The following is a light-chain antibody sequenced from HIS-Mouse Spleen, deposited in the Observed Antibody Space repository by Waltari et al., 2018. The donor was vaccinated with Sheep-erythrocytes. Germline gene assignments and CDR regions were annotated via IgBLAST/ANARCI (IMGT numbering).Light chain of an antibody. CDR3: CSYAGSYNHV. V-gene: IGLV2-11*01. J-gene: IGLJ1*01. CDR2: DVS. Sequence: QSALTHPLPVSGSPGQSVTISCTGTSSDVGGYNYVPWYQHHQGKAPKLMIYDVSKRASGVPGRFSGSTSGNTASLSISGLQTEDEADYYCCSYAGSYNHVFATGTKVTVL. CDR1: SSDVGGYNY.